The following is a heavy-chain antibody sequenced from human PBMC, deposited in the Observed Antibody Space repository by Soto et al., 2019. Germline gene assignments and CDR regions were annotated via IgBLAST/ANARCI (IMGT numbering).Heavy chain of an antibody. J-gene: IGHJ4*02. CDR1: GGSISGYY. D-gene: IGHD6-6*01. V-gene: IGHV4-59*01. Sequence: LSLTCTVSGGSISGYYWSWIRQPPGKGLEWIGYIYYSGSTTYNPSLKSPVTISVDTSRNQFSLKPSSVTAADTAVYYCAKVRDDHSYFFDYWGQGTLVTVSS. CDR3: AKVRDDHSYFFDY. CDR2: IYYSGST.